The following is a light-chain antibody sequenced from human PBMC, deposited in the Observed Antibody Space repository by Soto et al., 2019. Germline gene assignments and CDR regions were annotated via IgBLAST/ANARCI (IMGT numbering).Light chain of an antibody. J-gene: IGLJ2*01. Sequence: QSALTQPASVSGSPGQSITLSCTGTSSDVGGYNHVAWYQQYPGKAPKLIIFEVSDRPSGISNRFSGSKSANTGSLSISGLEAEDEAYYYCSSYKRGATLVFGGGTKLTVL. V-gene: IGLV2-14*01. CDR1: SSDVGGYNH. CDR2: EVS. CDR3: SSYKRGATLV.